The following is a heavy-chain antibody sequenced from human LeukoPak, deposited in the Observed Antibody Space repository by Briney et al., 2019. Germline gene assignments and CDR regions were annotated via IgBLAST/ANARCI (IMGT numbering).Heavy chain of an antibody. CDR3: ARDGTAAGLYFDL. CDR2: IRQDGSEK. J-gene: IGHJ4*01. V-gene: IGHV3-7*01. CDR1: GFTFTDYW. Sequence: GGSLRLSCEVSGFTFTDYWMNWVRQAPGKGPEWVASIRQDGSEKTYVDSVKGRFTISRDNTKNSLSLQLNGLRAEDTAVYYCARDGTAAGLYFDLWGQGTLDTVSS. D-gene: IGHD6-13*01.